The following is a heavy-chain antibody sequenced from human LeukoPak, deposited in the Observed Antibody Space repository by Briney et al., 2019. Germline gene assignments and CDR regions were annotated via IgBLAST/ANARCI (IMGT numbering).Heavy chain of an antibody. CDR1: GYTFTSYG. D-gene: IGHD5-24*01. Sequence: ASVKVSCKASGYTFTSYGISWVRQAPGQGLEWMGGIIPIFGTANYAQKFQGRVTITTDESTSTAYMELSSLRSEDTAVYYCAREDDGYNPTGYWGQGTLVTVSS. CDR2: IIPIFGTA. CDR3: AREDDGYNPTGY. J-gene: IGHJ4*02. V-gene: IGHV1-69*05.